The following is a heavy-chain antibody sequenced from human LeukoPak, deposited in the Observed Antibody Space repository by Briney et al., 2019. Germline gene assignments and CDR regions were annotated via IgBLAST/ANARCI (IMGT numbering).Heavy chain of an antibody. V-gene: IGHV3-74*03. Sequence: GGSLRLSCEASGFTFSTYWMHRVRQAPGKGLMWVSRISGDEVVRKYADSVRGRFTISRDNAKNTLYLQMDSLRAEDTAVYYCARDADWYGQSYDYWGQGTLVTVSS. CDR2: ISGDEVVR. D-gene: IGHD3-9*01. J-gene: IGHJ4*02. CDR3: ARDADWYGQSYDY. CDR1: GFTFSTYW.